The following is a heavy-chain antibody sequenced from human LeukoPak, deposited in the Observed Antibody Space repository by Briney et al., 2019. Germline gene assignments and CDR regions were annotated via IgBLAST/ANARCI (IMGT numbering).Heavy chain of an antibody. V-gene: IGHV3-48*01. CDR3: ATSAVAGYYS. CDR2: ISGSSITI. D-gene: IGHD3-9*01. J-gene: IGHJ5*02. Sequence: GRFLRLSCAASGFTFSSYSMNWVRQAPGKGLEWVSYISGSSITIYYADSVKGRFTISRDNAKNSLYLQMSSLRAEDTAVYYCATSAVAGYYSWGQGTLVTVSS. CDR1: GFTFSSYS.